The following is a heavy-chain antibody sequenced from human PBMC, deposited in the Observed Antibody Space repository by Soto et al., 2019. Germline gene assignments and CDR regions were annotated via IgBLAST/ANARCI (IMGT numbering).Heavy chain of an antibody. Sequence: GGSLRLSCTASGFTFDDYAMHWVRQGPGRGLEWVSGITWNSGKIAYADSVKGRFTIARDDDNNSLYLQMNRLRPEDTALYYCVKDSYADFHRVLSTAEYFFDYWGHGTLVTVSS. CDR2: ITWNSGKI. CDR3: VKDSYADFHRVLSTAEYFFDY. J-gene: IGHJ4*01. D-gene: IGHD2-15*01. V-gene: IGHV3-9*01. CDR1: GFTFDDYA.